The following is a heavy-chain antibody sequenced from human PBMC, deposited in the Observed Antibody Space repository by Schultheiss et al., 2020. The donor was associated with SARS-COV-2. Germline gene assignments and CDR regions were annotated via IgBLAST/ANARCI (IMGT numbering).Heavy chain of an antibody. CDR3: AWIPAAISPYYYGMDV. D-gene: IGHD2-2*02. CDR1: GFTFSSYC. J-gene: IGHJ6*02. V-gene: IGHV3-21*01. CDR2: ISSSSSYI. Sequence: GGSLRLSCAASGFTFSSYCMNWVRQAPGKGLEWVSSISSSSSYIYYADSVKGRFTISRDNAKNSLYLQMNSLRAEDTAVYYCAWIPAAISPYYYGMDVWGQGTTVTVSS.